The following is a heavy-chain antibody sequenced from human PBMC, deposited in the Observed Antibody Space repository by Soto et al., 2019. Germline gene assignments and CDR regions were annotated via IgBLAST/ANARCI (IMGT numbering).Heavy chain of an antibody. V-gene: IGHV4-4*02. CDR3: ATRRDGSGSLVY. J-gene: IGHJ4*01. D-gene: IGHD3-10*01. Sequence: SETLSLTCAVSGGSISSNNWWIWVRQPPGKGLEWIGGIYHSGSTNYNPSFKSRGIISVDKSKNQFSLNLSSVTAADTAVYYCATRRDGSGSLVYWDRGTLVTVSS. CDR1: GGSISSNNW. CDR2: IYHSGST.